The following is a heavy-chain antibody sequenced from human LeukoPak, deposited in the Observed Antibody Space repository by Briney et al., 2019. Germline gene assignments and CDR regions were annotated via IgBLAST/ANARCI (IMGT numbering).Heavy chain of an antibody. CDR1: GGSFSGYY. J-gene: IGHJ6*02. D-gene: IGHD6-13*01. CDR3: ARGRRAAAVLTYYYYGMDV. Sequence: PSETLSLTCAVYGGSFSGYYWSWIRQPPGKGLEWIGEINHSGSTNYNPSLKSRVTISVDTSKNQFSLKLSSVTAADTAVYYCARGRRAAAVLTYYYYGMDVWGQGATVTVSS. V-gene: IGHV4-34*01. CDR2: INHSGST.